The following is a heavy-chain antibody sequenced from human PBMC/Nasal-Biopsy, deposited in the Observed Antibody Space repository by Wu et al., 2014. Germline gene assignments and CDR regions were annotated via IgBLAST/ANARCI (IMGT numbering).Heavy chain of an antibody. D-gene: IGHD6-13*01. CDR2: IQYDGSEK. CDR3: ARDDDSSSWNLFGDLQTPADY. V-gene: IGHV3-7*03. Sequence: ASGFTFSRHWMSWIRQPPGKGLEWVANIQYDGSEKYYVDSVKGRFTISRDNAKNLLYLQLNSLRAEDTAVYYCARDDDSSSWNLFGDLQTPADYWGQGTLVTVSS. J-gene: IGHJ4*02. CDR1: GFTFSRHW.